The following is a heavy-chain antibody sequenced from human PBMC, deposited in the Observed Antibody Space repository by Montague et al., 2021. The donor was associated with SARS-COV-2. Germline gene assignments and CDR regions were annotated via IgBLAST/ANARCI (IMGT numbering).Heavy chain of an antibody. D-gene: IGHD5-24*01. CDR2: IYYTGSR. J-gene: IGHJ5*01. CDR1: GDSVSRGSSD. V-gene: IGHV4-61*01. Sequence: SETLSLTCTVSGDSVSRGSSDWSWIRQPPGKGLEWIGYIYYTGSRKYNSSLKSRLTISVDTSKNQFSLKLSSVTAADTAVYYCARHARGEGYTSWFDSWGQGTLVTVSS. CDR3: ARHARGEGYTSWFDS.